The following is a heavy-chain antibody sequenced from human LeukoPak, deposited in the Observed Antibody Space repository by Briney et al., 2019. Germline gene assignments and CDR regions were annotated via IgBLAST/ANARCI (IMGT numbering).Heavy chain of an antibody. J-gene: IGHJ4*02. D-gene: IGHD3-10*01. V-gene: IGHV1-69*05. CDR1: GGTFSSYA. CDR2: IIPIFGTA. CDR3: ASLPTDYYGSGSYYNGGY. Sequence: SVTVSCKASGGTFSSYAISWVRQAPGQGLEWMGGIIPIFGTANYAQKFQGRVTITTDESTSTAYMELSSLRSEDTAVYYCASLPTDYYGSGSYYNGGYWGQGTLVTVSS.